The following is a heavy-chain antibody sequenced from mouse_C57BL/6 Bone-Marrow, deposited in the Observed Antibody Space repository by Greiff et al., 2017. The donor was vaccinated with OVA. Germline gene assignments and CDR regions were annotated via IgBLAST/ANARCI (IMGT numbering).Heavy chain of an antibody. D-gene: IGHD2-3*01. V-gene: IGHV5-9*01. CDR1: GFTFSSYT. CDR2: ISGGGGNT. Sequence: EVKLMESGGGLVKPGGSLKLSCAASGFTFSSYTMPWVRQTPEKGLEWVATISGGGGNTYYPDSVKGRFTISRDNAKNTLYLQMSSLRSEDTALYYCAGQGYYLAYWGPGTLVTVSA. J-gene: IGHJ3*01. CDR3: AGQGYYLAY.